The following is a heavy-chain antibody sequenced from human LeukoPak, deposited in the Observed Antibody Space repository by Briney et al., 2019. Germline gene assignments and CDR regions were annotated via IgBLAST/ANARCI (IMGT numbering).Heavy chain of an antibody. D-gene: IGHD2-2*01. Sequence: PSETLSLTCAVYGGSFSGYYWSWIRQPPGKGLEWIGEINHSGSTNYNPSLKSRVTISVDTSKNQFSLKLSSVTAADTAVYYCARHGRYCSSTSCYQVRFYYYYMDVWGKGTTVTISS. J-gene: IGHJ6*03. V-gene: IGHV4-34*01. CDR1: GGSFSGYY. CDR3: ARHGRYCSSTSCYQVRFYYYYMDV. CDR2: INHSGST.